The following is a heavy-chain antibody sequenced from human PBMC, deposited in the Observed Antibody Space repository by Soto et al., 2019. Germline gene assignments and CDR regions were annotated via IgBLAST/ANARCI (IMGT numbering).Heavy chain of an antibody. CDR1: LFTLPAYY. CDR3: ARVDGY. CDR2: ISSSGSTI. J-gene: IGHJ4*02. V-gene: IGHV3-11*01. Sequence: RVSGATALFTLPAYYMSWIRQAPGKGLEWVSYISSSGSTIYYADSVKGRFIISRDNAKNSLYLQMNSLRAEDTAVYSCARVDGYWGQGTLVTGSS.